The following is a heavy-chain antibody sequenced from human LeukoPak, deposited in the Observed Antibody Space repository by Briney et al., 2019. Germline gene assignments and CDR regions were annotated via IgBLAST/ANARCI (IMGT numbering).Heavy chain of an antibody. D-gene: IGHD2-8*02. CDR1: GYTFTGYY. J-gene: IGHJ5*02. Sequence: GESLKISCKGSGYTFTGYYMHWVRQAPGQGLEWMGWINPNSGGTNYAQKFQGRVTMTRDTSISTAYMELSRLRSDDTAVYYCARVGPPTRHWCYPDCNWFDPWGQGTLVTVSS. V-gene: IGHV1-2*02. CDR2: INPNSGGT. CDR3: ARVGPPTRHWCYPDCNWFDP.